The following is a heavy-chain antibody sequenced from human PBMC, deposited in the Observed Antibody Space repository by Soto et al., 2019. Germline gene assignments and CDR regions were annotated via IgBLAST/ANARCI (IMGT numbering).Heavy chain of an antibody. CDR2: INPSGGST. V-gene: IGHV1-46*01. J-gene: IGHJ6*02. D-gene: IGHD6-6*01. Sequence: VASVKVSCKASGYTFTSYYMHWVRQAPGQGLEWMGIINPSGGSTSYAQKFQGRVTMTRDTSTSTVYMELSSLRSEDTAVYYCASTIAARTNYYYYGMDVWGQGTTVTVSS. CDR3: ASTIAARTNYYYYGMDV. CDR1: GYTFTSYY.